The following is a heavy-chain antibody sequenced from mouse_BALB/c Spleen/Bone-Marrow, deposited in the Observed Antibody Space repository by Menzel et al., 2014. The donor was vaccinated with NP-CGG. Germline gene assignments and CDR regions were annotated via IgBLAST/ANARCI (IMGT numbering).Heavy chain of an antibody. CDR3: VIYFSFDY. Sequence: EVQLQQSGAELVKPGASVRLSCTASGFNIKDTYMHWVKQRPDQGLEWIGRIDPANGNAKHDPKFQGKAAITADTSSNTTYLQLSSLTSEDTAVYSGVIYFSFDYWGQGPPLTVSS. D-gene: IGHD2-3*01. V-gene: IGHV14-3*02. CDR1: GFNIKDTY. CDR2: IDPANGNA. J-gene: IGHJ2*01.